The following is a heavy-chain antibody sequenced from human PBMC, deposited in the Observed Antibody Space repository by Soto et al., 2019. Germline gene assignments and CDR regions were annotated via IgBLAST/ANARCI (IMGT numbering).Heavy chain of an antibody. J-gene: IGHJ4*02. D-gene: IGHD6-6*01. V-gene: IGHV3-23*01. Sequence: EVQLLESGGGLVQPGGSLRLSCAASGVTFSNYAMTWVRQAPGKGLEWVSTISGSGDNTYYADSVRGRFNISRDNSKNTLYLQMNSLRADDTAVYYCAKWPLATRHTDYWGQGTLFSVSS. CDR1: GVTFSNYA. CDR2: ISGSGDNT. CDR3: AKWPLATRHTDY.